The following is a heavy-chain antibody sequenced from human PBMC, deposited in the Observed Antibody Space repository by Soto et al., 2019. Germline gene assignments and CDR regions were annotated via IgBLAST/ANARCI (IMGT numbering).Heavy chain of an antibody. Sequence: GDSVQVSCKASGYTFINYGVSWVRQAPGQGLEWMGWISAYNGDKKYAQNVQGRVTLTTDTSTSTAYMELSSLRSEDTAVYYCARQLNTAMVTYYYYGMDVWGQGTTVTV. CDR1: GYTFINYG. J-gene: IGHJ6*02. V-gene: IGHV1-18*01. CDR2: ISAYNGDK. CDR3: ARQLNTAMVTYYYYGMDV. D-gene: IGHD5-18*01.